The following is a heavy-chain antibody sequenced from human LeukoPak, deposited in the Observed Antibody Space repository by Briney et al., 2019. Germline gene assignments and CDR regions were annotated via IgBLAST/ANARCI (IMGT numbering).Heavy chain of an antibody. D-gene: IGHD4-23*01. Sequence: SETLSLTCTVPGGSISSYYWNWIRQPPGKGLEWIGYVYYTGSTNYNPSLKSRVTISVDSSKNRFSLKLSSVTAADTAVYYCAREIYGGNSASFDYWGQGTLVTVSS. J-gene: IGHJ4*02. CDR1: GGSISSYY. CDR2: VYYTGST. V-gene: IGHV4-59*01. CDR3: AREIYGGNSASFDY.